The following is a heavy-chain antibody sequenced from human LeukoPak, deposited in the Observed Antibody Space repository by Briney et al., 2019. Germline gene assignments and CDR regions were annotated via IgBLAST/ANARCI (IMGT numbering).Heavy chain of an antibody. Sequence: PSETLSLTCTVSGGSISSYYWSWIRQPPGKGLEWIGYIYYSGSTNYNPSLKSRVTISVDTSKNQFSLKLSSVTAADTAVYYCARGESNGVFNWFDPWGQGTLVTVSS. CDR2: IYYSGST. D-gene: IGHD2-8*01. V-gene: IGHV4-59*01. CDR3: ARGESNGVFNWFDP. CDR1: GGSISSYY. J-gene: IGHJ5*02.